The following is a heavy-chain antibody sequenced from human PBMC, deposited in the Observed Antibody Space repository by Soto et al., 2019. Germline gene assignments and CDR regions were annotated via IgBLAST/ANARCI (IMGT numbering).Heavy chain of an antibody. CDR1: GFTFSSYD. CDR3: ARASAVAGTFYFDY. Sequence: EVQLVESGGGLVQPGGSLRLSCAASGFTFSSYDMHWVRQATGKGLEWVSAIGTAGDTYYPGSVKGRFTISRENAKNSLYLQMTSLRAGDTAVYYCARASAVAGTFYFDYWGQGTLVTVSS. CDR2: IGTAGDT. V-gene: IGHV3-13*04. D-gene: IGHD6-19*01. J-gene: IGHJ4*02.